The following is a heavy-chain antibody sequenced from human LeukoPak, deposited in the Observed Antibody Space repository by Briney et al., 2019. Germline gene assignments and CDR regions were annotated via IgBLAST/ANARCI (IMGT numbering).Heavy chain of an antibody. V-gene: IGHV4-59*01. CDR2: IYYTGST. Sequence: SETLSLTCTVSGGSISTYYWSWIRQPPGKGVEWIGYIYYTGSTNYSPSLKSRVTISVDRSKNQFSLKLTSVTAADTAVYFCARGEDFERYYLAYWGQGTLVTVSS. CDR1: GGSISTYY. D-gene: IGHD3-9*01. J-gene: IGHJ4*02. CDR3: ARGEDFERYYLAY.